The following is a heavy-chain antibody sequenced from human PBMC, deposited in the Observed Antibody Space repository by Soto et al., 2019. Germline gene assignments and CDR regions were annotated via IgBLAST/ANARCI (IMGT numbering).Heavy chain of an antibody. Sequence: GGSLRLSCAASGFTFSSYSMNWVRQAPGKGLEWVSSISSSSSYIYYADSVKGRFTSSRDNSKNTLYLQMNSLRAGDTAVYYCARKSQNYYGSAPFDPWGQGTLVTVSS. J-gene: IGHJ5*02. CDR3: ARKSQNYYGSAPFDP. CDR2: ISSSSSYI. V-gene: IGHV3-21*01. D-gene: IGHD3-10*01. CDR1: GFTFSSYS.